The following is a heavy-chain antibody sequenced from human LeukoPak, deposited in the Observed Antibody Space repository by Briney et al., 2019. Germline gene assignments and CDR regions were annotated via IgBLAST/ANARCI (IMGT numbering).Heavy chain of an antibody. CDR2: ISGSGGST. J-gene: IGHJ4*02. D-gene: IGHD1-26*01. Sequence: GGTLRLSCSASGFTFTSSGMSWVRRAPGKGLEWVSAISGSGGSTYYADSVRGRLTISRDNSKNTLHLQMSSLRPEDTAVYYCTRDTPVGYWGQGILVTVSS. CDR3: TRDTPVGY. V-gene: IGHV3-23*01. CDR1: GFTFTSSG.